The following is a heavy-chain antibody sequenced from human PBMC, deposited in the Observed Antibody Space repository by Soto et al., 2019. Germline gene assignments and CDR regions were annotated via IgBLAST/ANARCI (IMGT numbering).Heavy chain of an antibody. Sequence: VGSLRLSCQASGFNFDNYGMHWVRQAPGKGLEWVAVITYDGSFQYYADSVKGRFTISRDNSKNTLSLHLNTLKPEDTAVYHCAKDRVGGTFYTPLAFWGQGTLVTVSS. CDR3: AKDRVGGTFYTPLAF. V-gene: IGHV3-30*18. CDR1: GFNFDNYG. D-gene: IGHD1-7*01. CDR2: ITYDGSFQ. J-gene: IGHJ4*02.